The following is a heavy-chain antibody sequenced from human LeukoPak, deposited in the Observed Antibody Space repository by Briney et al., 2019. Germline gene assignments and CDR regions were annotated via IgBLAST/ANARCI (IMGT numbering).Heavy chain of an antibody. CDR3: AQYPNYDFWSGPIDY. V-gene: IGHV3-23*01. CDR2: ISGSGGST. CDR1: GFTFDDYG. D-gene: IGHD3-3*01. J-gene: IGHJ4*02. Sequence: PGGSLRLSCAASGFTFDDYGMSWVRQAPGKGLEWVSAISGSGGSTYYADSVKGRFTISRDNSKNTLYLQMNSLRAEDTAVYYCAQYPNYDFWSGPIDYWGQGTLVTVSS.